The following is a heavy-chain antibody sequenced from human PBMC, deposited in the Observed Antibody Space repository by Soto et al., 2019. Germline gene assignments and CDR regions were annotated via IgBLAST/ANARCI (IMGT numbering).Heavy chain of an antibody. CDR2: VNGDGSST. Sequence: GGSLRLSCAASGFTFSSCWMHWVRQAPGKGLVWVSRVNGDGSSTYYADSVKGRFTISRDNAKNTLYLQMNSLRAEDTAVYYCAREDTAMYYFDYWGQGTLVTVSS. CDR1: GFTFSSCW. CDR3: AREDTAMYYFDY. J-gene: IGHJ4*02. V-gene: IGHV3-74*01. D-gene: IGHD5-18*01.